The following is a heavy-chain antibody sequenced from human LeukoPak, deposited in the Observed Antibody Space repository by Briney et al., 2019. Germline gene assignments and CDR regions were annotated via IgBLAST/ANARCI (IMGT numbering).Heavy chain of an antibody. CDR2: IYYSGST. CDR3: ARQARAGTTLDY. J-gene: IGHJ4*02. V-gene: IGHV4-59*01. CDR1: GGSISSYY. D-gene: IGHD6-19*01. Sequence: SETLSLTCTVSGGSISSYYWSCIRQPPGKGLEWIGYIYYSGSTNYNPSLKSRVTISVDTSNNQFSLQLSSVTAEDTAVYYCARQARAGTTLDYWGQGTLVTVSS.